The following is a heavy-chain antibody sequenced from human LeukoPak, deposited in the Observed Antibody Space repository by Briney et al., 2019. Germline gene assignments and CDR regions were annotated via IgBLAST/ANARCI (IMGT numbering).Heavy chain of an antibody. CDR2: MYYSGST. CDR1: GGSFSRSSYY. V-gene: IGHV4-39*01. D-gene: IGHD3-22*01. Sequence: PSGTLSLTCTVSGGSFSRSSYYWGWIRQPPGKGLEWIGSMYYSGSTYYNQSLKSRVTVSVDTSKNQFSLKLTSVTAADTAVYYCARQYYDSSGYYPWYFDQWGQGTLVTVSS. CDR3: ARQYYDSSGYYPWYFDQ. J-gene: IGHJ4*02.